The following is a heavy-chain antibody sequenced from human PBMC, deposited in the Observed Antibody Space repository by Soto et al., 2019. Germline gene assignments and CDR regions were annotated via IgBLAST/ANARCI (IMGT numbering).Heavy chain of an antibody. CDR3: AKGLTGAPYFAMDV. Sequence: GGSLRLSCAASGFTFGNYATGWVRQAPGKGLEWVSSISGSGGSTYYADSVKGRFTISRDNSKNTLYLQMNSLRVEDTAVYYCAKGLTGAPYFAMDVWGQGTTVTVSS. J-gene: IGHJ6*02. V-gene: IGHV3-23*01. CDR1: GFTFGNYA. D-gene: IGHD7-27*01. CDR2: ISGSGGST.